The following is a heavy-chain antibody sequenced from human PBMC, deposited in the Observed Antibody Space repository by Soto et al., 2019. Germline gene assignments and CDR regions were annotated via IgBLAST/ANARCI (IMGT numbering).Heavy chain of an antibody. D-gene: IGHD5-12*01. J-gene: IGHJ6*02. CDR1: GASFTDGSLF. CDR3: SRDHRIKCMDV. V-gene: IGHV4-39*02. CDR2: TYIGGMT. Sequence: PSETQSLTCTVSGASFTDGSLFWGWIRQSPGKGVEWIASTYIGGMTYYNPSLRSRVTISVDTSKSQFSLRLNSVTAADTAVYYCSRDHRIKCMDVWGQGTSVTVSS.